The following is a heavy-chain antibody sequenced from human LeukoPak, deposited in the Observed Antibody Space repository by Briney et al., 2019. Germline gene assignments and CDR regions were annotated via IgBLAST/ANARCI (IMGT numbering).Heavy chain of an antibody. CDR3: ARGNRLYYYGSGSYFISYYYGMDV. CDR2: ISAYNGNT. J-gene: IGHJ6*02. D-gene: IGHD3-10*01. Sequence: ASVKVSCKASGYTFTSYGISWVRQAPGQGLEWMGWISAYNGNTNYAQKLQGRVTMTTDTSTSTAYMELRSLRSEDTAVYYCARGNRLYYYGSGSYFISYYYGMDVWGQGTTVTVSS. CDR1: GYTFTSYG. V-gene: IGHV1-18*01.